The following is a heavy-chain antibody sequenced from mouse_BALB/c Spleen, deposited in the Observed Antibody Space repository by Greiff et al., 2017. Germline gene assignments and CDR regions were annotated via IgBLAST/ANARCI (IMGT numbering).Heavy chain of an antibody. CDR2: ISSGGSYT. V-gene: IGHV5-6-4*01. CDR1: GFTFSSYA. J-gene: IGHJ2*01. D-gene: IGHD2-4*01. CDR3: TRDKSTMISYFDY. Sequence: EVKLVESGGGLVKPGGSLKLSCAASGFTFSSYAMSWVRQTPEKRLEWVATISSGGSYTYYPDSVKGRFTISRDNAKNTLYLQMSSLKSEDTAMYYCTRDKSTMISYFDYWGQGTTLTVSS.